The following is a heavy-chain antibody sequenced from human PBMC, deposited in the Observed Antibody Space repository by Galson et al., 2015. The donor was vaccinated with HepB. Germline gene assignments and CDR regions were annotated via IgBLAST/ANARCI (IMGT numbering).Heavy chain of an antibody. D-gene: IGHD1-26*01. CDR3: ARGGPGGEWELLGAFDI. Sequence: SLRLSCAASGFTFSSYAMHWVRQAPGKGLEWVAVISYDGSNKYYADSVKGRFTISRDNSKNTLYLQMNSLRAEDTAVYYCARGGPGGEWELLGAFDIWGQGTMVTVSS. V-gene: IGHV3-30-3*01. CDR1: GFTFSSYA. CDR2: ISYDGSNK. J-gene: IGHJ3*02.